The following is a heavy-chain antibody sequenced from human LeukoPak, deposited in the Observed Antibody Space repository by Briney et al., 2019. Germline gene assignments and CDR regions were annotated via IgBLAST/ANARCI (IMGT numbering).Heavy chain of an antibody. CDR2: VNSDGSSA. CDR3: ARVAVSIAVADYYFDY. D-gene: IGHD6-19*01. J-gene: IGHJ4*02. V-gene: IGHV3-74*01. CDR1: GFTFSSYW. Sequence: GGSLRLSCAASGFTFSSYWMHWVRQAPGKGLVWVSRVNSDGSSASYADSVKGRFTISRDNAKNTLSLQMNSLRAEDTAVYYCARVAVSIAVADYYFDYWGQGTLVTVSS.